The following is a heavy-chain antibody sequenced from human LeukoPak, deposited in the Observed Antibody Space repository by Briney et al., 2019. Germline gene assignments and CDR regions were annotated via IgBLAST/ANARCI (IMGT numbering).Heavy chain of an antibody. D-gene: IGHD4-17*01. J-gene: IGHJ4*02. CDR2: IYSGGST. Sequence: PGGSLRLSCVASGFTVSSNYMSWVRQAPGKGLEWVSVIYSGGSTYYADSVKGRLTISRDNSKNTLYLQMNSLRAEDTAVYYCARVVDHDYGDYYLDYWGQGTLVTVSS. CDR1: GFTVSSNY. V-gene: IGHV3-53*01. CDR3: ARVVDHDYGDYYLDY.